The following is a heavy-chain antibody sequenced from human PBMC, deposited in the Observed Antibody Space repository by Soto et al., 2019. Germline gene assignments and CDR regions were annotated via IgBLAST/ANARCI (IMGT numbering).Heavy chain of an antibody. V-gene: IGHV1-18*01. CDR3: ARVGYDILTGYYLSYYYYYYMDV. D-gene: IGHD3-9*01. J-gene: IGHJ6*03. CDR2: ISAYNGNT. Sequence: GASVKVSCKASGYTFTSYGISWVRQAPGQGLEWMGWISAYNGNTNYAQKLQGRVTMTTDTSTSTAYMELRSLRSDDTAVYYCARVGYDILTGYYLSYYYYYYMDVWGKGTTVTVSS. CDR1: GYTFTSYG.